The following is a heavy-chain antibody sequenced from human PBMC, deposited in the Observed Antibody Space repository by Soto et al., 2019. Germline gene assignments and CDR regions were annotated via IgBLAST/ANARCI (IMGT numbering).Heavy chain of an antibody. J-gene: IGHJ4*02. V-gene: IGHV1-69*13. CDR2: IIPIFGTA. D-gene: IGHD3-22*01. CDR1: GGTFRSYA. Sequence: SVKVSCKASGGTFRSYAISWVRQAPGQGLEWMGGIIPIFGTANYAQKFQGRVTITADESTSTAYMELSSLRSEDTAVYYCARRNGYYGYFDYWGQGTLVTVSS. CDR3: ARRNGYYGYFDY.